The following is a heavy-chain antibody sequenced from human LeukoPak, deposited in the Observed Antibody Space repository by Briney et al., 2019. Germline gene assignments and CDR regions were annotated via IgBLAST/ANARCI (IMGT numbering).Heavy chain of an antibody. D-gene: IGHD3-3*01. CDR2: ISSSGTI. J-gene: IGHJ4*02. CDR3: VIELSSYDFWL. V-gene: IGHV3-48*01. CDR1: GFILSRYN. Sequence: PGGSLRLSCAVSGFILSRYNMKRVRQAPGKGLERVSYISSSGTIYYADSVKGRFTISRDNAKNSLYLQMNSLRSEDMAVYYCVIELSSYDFWLWGQGTLVTVSS.